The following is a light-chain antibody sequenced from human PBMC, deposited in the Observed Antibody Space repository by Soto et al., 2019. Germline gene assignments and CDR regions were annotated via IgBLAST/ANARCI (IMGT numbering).Light chain of an antibody. CDR2: DNN. Sequence: QAVVTQPPSVSGAPGQRVTISCTGSSSSIGAGSVVHWYQQLPGAAPKLLMSDNNNRPSGVPDRFSGSKSGTSASLAITGLQSEDEADYYCQSYDSSLSGYVFGTGTQLTVL. CDR1: SSSIGAGSV. V-gene: IGLV1-40*01. CDR3: QSYDSSLSGYV. J-gene: IGLJ1*01.